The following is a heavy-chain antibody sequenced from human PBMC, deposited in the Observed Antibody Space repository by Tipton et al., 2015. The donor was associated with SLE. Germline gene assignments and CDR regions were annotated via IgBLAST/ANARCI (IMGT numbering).Heavy chain of an antibody. J-gene: IGHJ6*02. Sequence: TLSLTCTVSGGSISSGIYYWNWIRQPAGKGLEWIGEINHSGSTNYNPSLKSRVTISLDTSKNQFSLKLTSVTTADTAVYHCARDISGYSSSWFYYYSAMDVWGQGTTVTVSS. CDR2: INHSGST. D-gene: IGHD6-13*01. CDR3: ARDISGYSSSWFYYYSAMDV. V-gene: IGHV4-61*09. CDR1: GGSISSGIYY.